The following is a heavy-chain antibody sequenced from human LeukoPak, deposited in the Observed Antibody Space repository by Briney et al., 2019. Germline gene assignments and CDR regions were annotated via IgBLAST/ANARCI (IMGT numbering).Heavy chain of an antibody. J-gene: IGHJ1*01. CDR3: ARGLYSSSWSPTRAEYFQH. D-gene: IGHD6-13*01. CDR1: GYTFTSYD. CDR2: MNPNSGNT. Sequence: AASVKVSCKASGYTFTSYDINWVRQATGQGLEWMGWMNPNSGNTGYAQKFQGRVTITRNTSISTAYMELSSLRSEDTAVYYCARGLYSSSWSPTRAEYFQHWGQGTLVTVSS. V-gene: IGHV1-8*03.